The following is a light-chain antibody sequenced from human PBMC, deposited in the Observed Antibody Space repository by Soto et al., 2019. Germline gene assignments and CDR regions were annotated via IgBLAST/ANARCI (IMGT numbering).Light chain of an antibody. Sequence: EIVLTQSPATLSLSPGERATLSCRASQSVSNLLIWFQQKPGQAPRLLIYDASNRATGIPARFSGSGSGTDFTLTISRLEPEDVAVYYCHQRYTWPITFGQGTRLEIK. CDR3: HQRYTWPIT. V-gene: IGKV3-11*01. CDR1: QSVSNL. CDR2: DAS. J-gene: IGKJ5*01.